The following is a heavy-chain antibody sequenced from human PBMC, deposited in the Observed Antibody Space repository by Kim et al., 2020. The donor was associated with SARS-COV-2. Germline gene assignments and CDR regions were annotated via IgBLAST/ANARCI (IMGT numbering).Heavy chain of an antibody. CDR3: ARNMDV. J-gene: IGHJ6*02. V-gene: IGHV3-7*03. CDR1: GFTFSRYW. CDR2: IKEDGSEK. Sequence: GGSLRLSCAASGFTFSRYWMTWVRQAPGKGLEWVANIKEDGSEKNYVDSVKGRFTISRDNAKNSLYLQMNSLRAEDTALYYCARNMDVWGQGTTVTVSS.